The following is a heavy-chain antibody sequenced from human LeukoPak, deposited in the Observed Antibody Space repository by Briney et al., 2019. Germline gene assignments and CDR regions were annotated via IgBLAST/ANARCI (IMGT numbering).Heavy chain of an antibody. CDR1: GFTFSSYW. J-gene: IGHJ4*02. D-gene: IGHD3-3*01. V-gene: IGHV3-7*01. Sequence: GGSLRLSCAASGFTFSSYWMSWVRQAPGKGLEWVANIKQDGSEKYYVDSVKGRFTISRDNAKNSLYLQMNSLRAEDTAVYYCARHRSTIFGVVIIPFDYWGQGTLVTVSS. CDR3: ARHRSTIFGVVIIPFDY. CDR2: IKQDGSEK.